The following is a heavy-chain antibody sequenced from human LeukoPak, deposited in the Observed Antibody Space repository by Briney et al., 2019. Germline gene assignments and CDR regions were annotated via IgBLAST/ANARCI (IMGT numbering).Heavy chain of an antibody. CDR3: ARNHDSSWNYYYMDV. J-gene: IGHJ6*03. V-gene: IGHV3-23*01. CDR1: RFTFNNYA. CDR2: ITGSGGST. D-gene: IGHD6-13*01. Sequence: PGGSLRLSCAASRFTFNNYAMSWVRQAPGKGLEWVSTITGSGGSTYSADSVKGRLTISRDNSKNTLYLQMNSLRADDTALYYCARNHDSSWNYYYMDVWGKGTTVTVSS.